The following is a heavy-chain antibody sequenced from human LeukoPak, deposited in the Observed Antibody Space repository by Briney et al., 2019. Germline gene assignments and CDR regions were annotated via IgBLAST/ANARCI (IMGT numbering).Heavy chain of an antibody. J-gene: IGHJ4*02. D-gene: IGHD3-22*01. CDR1: GYTFTGYY. CDR2: INPNSGGT. CDR3: ARDRGANDSSGYYPDY. V-gene: IGHV1-2*04. Sequence: ASVTVSCTASGYTFTGYYMHWVRQAPGQGLEWMGWINPNSGGTNYAQKFQGWVTMTRDTSISTAYMELSRLRSDDTAVYYCARDRGANDSSGYYPDYWGQGTLVTVSS.